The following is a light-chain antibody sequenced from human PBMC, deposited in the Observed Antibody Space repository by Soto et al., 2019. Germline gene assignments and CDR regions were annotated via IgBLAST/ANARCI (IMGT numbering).Light chain of an antibody. V-gene: IGLV1-40*01. CDR2: DNT. J-gene: IGLJ1*01. CDR3: QSYDSSLSGPWV. CDR1: SSNIGAGYD. Sequence: QSALTQPPSVSGAPGQRVTISCTGSSSNIGAGYDVHWYQQLPGTAPKLLIYDNTNRPSGVPDRFSGSKSGTSASLAITGLQADDEADYYCQSYDSSLSGPWVFGTGTKLTVL.